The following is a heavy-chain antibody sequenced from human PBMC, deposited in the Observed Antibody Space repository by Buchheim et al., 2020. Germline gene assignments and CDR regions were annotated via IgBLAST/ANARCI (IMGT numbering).Heavy chain of an antibody. CDR2: INTNSGGP. V-gene: IGHV1-2*04. Sequence: QVQLVQSGAEVKKPGASVKVSCKASGYTFTGYYMHWVRQAPGQGLEWMGWINTNSGGPTYAQKFQGWVTMTRDTSVSTAYLVLSRLRSDDTAVYYCARAGCSSTSCYFVRRHFFDYWGQGTL. J-gene: IGHJ4*02. CDR3: ARAGCSSTSCYFVRRHFFDY. D-gene: IGHD2-2*01. CDR1: GYTFTGYY.